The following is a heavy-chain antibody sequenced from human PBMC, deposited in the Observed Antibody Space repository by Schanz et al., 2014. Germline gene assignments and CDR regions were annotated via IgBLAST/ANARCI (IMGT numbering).Heavy chain of an antibody. CDR2: ISDSGDST. V-gene: IGHV3-48*04. Sequence: EVQLVESGGGVVQPGRSLRLSCAASGFTFSKYGVHWVRQAPGKGLEWVSDISDSGDSTHYADSVKGRFTISRDNAKNSLFLQMNSLSAEDTAVYYCAGAVATIRADSFDIWGQGTMVAVSS. D-gene: IGHD5-12*01. J-gene: IGHJ3*02. CDR1: GFTFSKYG. CDR3: AGAVATIRADSFDI.